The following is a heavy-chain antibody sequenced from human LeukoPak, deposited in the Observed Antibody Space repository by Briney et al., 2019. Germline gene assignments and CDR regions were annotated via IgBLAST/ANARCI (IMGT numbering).Heavy chain of an antibody. Sequence: GAPVKVSCKASGYTFTSYGISWVRQAPGQGLEWMGWISAYNGNTNYAQKLQGRVTMTTDTSTSTAYMELRSLRSDDTAVYYCARDRIFYYGSGSTHDYWGQGTLVTVSS. CDR3: ARDRIFYYGSGSTHDY. V-gene: IGHV1-18*01. CDR1: GYTFTSYG. J-gene: IGHJ4*02. CDR2: ISAYNGNT. D-gene: IGHD3-10*01.